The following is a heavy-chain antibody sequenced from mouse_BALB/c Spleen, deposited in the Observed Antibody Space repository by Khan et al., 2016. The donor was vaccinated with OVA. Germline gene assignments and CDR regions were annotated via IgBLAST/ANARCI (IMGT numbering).Heavy chain of an antibody. CDR2: IYTYTGEP. CDR1: GYTFTNYG. Sequence: QIQLVQSGPELKKPGETVKISCKASGYTFTNYGMNWVKQAPGKGLKWMGWIYTYTGEPTYADDFKGRFAFSLESSASTAFLQINNLTHDDTATYCCARGSSRAMDYWGQGTSVTVSS. J-gene: IGHJ4*01. CDR3: ARGSSRAMDY. V-gene: IGHV9-3-1*01. D-gene: IGHD1-1*01.